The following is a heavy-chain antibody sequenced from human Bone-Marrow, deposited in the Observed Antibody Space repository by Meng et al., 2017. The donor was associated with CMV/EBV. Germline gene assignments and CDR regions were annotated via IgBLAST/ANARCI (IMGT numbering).Heavy chain of an antibody. D-gene: IGHD2-2*01. Sequence: GGSLRLSCAASGFTFSSYAMSWVRQAPGKGLEWVSAISGGVTSTYYADSVKGRFTISRDNSKNTLYLQMNSLRAEDTAVYYCASHIVLVPAAMEGDDYFDYWGQGTLVTVSS. CDR1: GFTFSSYA. V-gene: IGHV3-23*01. J-gene: IGHJ4*02. CDR3: ASHIVLVPAAMEGDDYFDY. CDR2: ISGGVTST.